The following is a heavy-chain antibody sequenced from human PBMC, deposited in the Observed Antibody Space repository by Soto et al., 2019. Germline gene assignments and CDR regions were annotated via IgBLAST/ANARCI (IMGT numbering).Heavy chain of an antibody. J-gene: IGHJ3*02. CDR2: IKQDGTEK. CDR3: ARDDFYDSSANDAFDI. Sequence: QLGGSLRLSCAASGFTFSNYWMSWVRQAPGKGLEWVANIKQDGTEKFYVDSVKGRFTISRDNAKNSLYLQMNSLRAEDTAMYYCARDDFYDSSANDAFDIWGQGTMVTVSS. D-gene: IGHD3-22*01. CDR1: GFTFSNYW. V-gene: IGHV3-7*05.